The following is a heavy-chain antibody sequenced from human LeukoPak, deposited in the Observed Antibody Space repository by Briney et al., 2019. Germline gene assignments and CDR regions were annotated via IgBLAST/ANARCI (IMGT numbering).Heavy chain of an antibody. CDR2: ISSNGGST. CDR3: ARGLSHCSGGSCYSYYFDY. D-gene: IGHD2-15*01. J-gene: IGHJ4*02. V-gene: IGHV3-64*01. Sequence: GGSLRLSCAASGFTFSSYAMHWVRQAPGKGLEYVSAISSNGGSTYYANSVKGRFTISRDNFKNTLYLQMGSLRAEDMAVYYCARGLSHCSGGSCYSYYFDYWGQGTLVTVSS. CDR1: GFTFSSYA.